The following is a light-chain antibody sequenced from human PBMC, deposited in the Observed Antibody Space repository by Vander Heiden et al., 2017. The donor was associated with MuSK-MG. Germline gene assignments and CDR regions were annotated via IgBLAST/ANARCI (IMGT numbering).Light chain of an antibody. CDR2: QDT. V-gene: IGLV3-1*01. CDR1: NLRNKY. J-gene: IGLJ3*02. Sequence: SYDLVHPASVSVSPGRTDSITCSGDNLRNKYACWYQQKTAPSPILRRDQDTKRPSGVPDRVSGSKSGTTVAMSSSGTQAADDYYYFCREWNHSTWVFGRGTKVTVL. CDR3: REWNHSTWV.